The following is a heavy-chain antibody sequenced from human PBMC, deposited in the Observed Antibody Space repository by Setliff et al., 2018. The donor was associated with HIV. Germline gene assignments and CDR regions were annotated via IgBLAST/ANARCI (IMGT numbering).Heavy chain of an antibody. D-gene: IGHD2-8*01. V-gene: IGHV3-7*03. Sequence: GGSLRLSCATSGFTFSKYWMTWVRQAPGKGLEWVATIRQDGNEKYYVDSVTGRFTVSRDNRRKELHLQMSSLRVEDTAVYYCARVLLRTNAVYGVVSNQFDPWGQGTLVTVSS. CDR2: IRQDGNEK. J-gene: IGHJ5*02. CDR3: ARVLLRTNAVYGVVSNQFDP. CDR1: GFTFSKYW.